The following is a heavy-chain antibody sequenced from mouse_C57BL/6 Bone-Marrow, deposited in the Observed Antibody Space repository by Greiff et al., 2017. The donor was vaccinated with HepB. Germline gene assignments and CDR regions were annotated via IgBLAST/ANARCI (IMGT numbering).Heavy chain of an antibody. CDR2: ISDGGSYT. CDR1: GFTFSSYA. CDR3: GRAPYGSSEAWFVY. J-gene: IGHJ3*01. V-gene: IGHV5-4*03. Sequence: DVMLVESGGGLVKPGGSLKLSCAASGFTFSSYAMSWVRQTPEKRLEWVATISDGGSYTYYPDNVKGRFTISRDNAKNNLYLQMSHLKSEDTAMYYCGRAPYGSSEAWFVYWGQGTLVTVSA. D-gene: IGHD1-1*01.